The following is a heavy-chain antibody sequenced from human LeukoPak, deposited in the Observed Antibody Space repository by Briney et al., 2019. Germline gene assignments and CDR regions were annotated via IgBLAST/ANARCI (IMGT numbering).Heavy chain of an antibody. CDR3: AGDGTVTTDYYYGMDV. D-gene: IGHD4-11*01. CDR1: GYTFTSYY. Sequence: ASVKVSCKASGYTFTSYYMHWVRQAPGQGLEWMGIINPSGGSTSYAQKFQGRVTMTRDTSTSTVYMELSSLRSEDTAVYYCAGDGTVTTDYYYGMDVGGQGTTVTVSS. J-gene: IGHJ6*02. CDR2: INPSGGST. V-gene: IGHV1-46*01.